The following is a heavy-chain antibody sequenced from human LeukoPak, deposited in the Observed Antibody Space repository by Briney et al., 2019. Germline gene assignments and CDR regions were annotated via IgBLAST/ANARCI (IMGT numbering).Heavy chain of an antibody. J-gene: IGHJ4*02. CDR3: ARRRISATVLDY. D-gene: IGHD1-26*01. CDR2: IKEDGSKK. CDR1: GFTFSTYL. Sequence: GGPLRLSCAASGFTFSTYLMIWVRQAPGKGLEWVANIKEDGSKKYYVDSVKGRFTISRDNAKNSLYLQMDSLRAEDTAVYYCARRRISATVLDYWGQGTLVTVSS. V-gene: IGHV3-7*01.